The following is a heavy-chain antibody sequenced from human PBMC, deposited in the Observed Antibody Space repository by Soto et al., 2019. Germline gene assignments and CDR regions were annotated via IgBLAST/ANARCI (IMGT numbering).Heavy chain of an antibody. CDR3: ARARGGDSGDYASLFDR. Sequence: VQLQESGPGLVTPSQTLSLTCTVFGGSVSIGDYLWSWIRQRPGKGLEWIGYIHDSGNTYYNPSLKSRVTISVDTSKNQFSLKVTSMTAADTAVYFCARARGGDSGDYASLFDRWGQGNLVTVSS. D-gene: IGHD4-17*01. CDR1: GGSVSIGDYL. CDR2: IHDSGNT. J-gene: IGHJ5*02. V-gene: IGHV4-30-4*01.